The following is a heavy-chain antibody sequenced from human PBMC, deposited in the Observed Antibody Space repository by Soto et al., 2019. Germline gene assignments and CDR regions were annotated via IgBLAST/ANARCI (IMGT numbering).Heavy chain of an antibody. J-gene: IGHJ4*02. Sequence: EVQLVESEGGLVKPGGSLRLSCAVSGIPFTDAWMNWVRQAPGKGLEWVGRIKSKGSGGTTDYAAPVKGRFTISRDDSKNTLYLKMDSLQIGDIAVYFCIWQVDYIGSWHWGQGSVVTVSS. CDR1: GIPFTDAW. D-gene: IGHD5-12*01. V-gene: IGHV3-15*07. CDR3: IWQVDYIGSWH. CDR2: IKSKGSGGTT.